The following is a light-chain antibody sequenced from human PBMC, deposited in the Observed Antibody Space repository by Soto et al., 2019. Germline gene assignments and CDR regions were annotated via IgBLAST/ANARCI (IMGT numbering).Light chain of an antibody. J-gene: IGKJ4*01. V-gene: IGKV3-15*01. CDR3: QQYNDWPPLT. CDR2: GAS. CDR1: QSVSSY. Sequence: EIVLTQSPATLSLSPGERATLSCRASQSVSSYLAWYQHKPGQAPRLLIYGASTRATGIPVRFSGSGSGTEFTLTISSLQSEDFAVYYCQQYNDWPPLTFGGGTKVDIK.